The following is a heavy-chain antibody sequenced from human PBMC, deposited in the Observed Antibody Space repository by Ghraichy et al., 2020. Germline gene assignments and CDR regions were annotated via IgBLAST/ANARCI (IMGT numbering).Heavy chain of an antibody. CDR3: ARSPIESGYYYRWYFDL. CDR1: SYSISSGYY. CDR2: IYHSGDA. D-gene: IGHD3-3*01. Sequence: SETLSLTCAVSSYSISSGYYWGWVRQPPGKGLEWIGSIYHSGDAFYNPSPKTRVTISVDTSENQFSLKLSSVTAADTAVYYCARSPIESGYYYRWYFDLWGRGTLVTVSS. V-gene: IGHV4-38-2*01. J-gene: IGHJ2*01.